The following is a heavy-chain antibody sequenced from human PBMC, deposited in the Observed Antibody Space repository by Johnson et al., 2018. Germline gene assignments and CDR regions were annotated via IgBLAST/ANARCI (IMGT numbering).Heavy chain of an antibody. V-gene: IGHV3-30*18. D-gene: IGHD3-16*01. CDR1: GFTFSSYG. CDR2: ISYDGSNK. Sequence: QVQLVQSGGGVVQPGRSLRLSCAASGFTFSSYGMYWVRQAPGKGLEWVAVISYDGSNKYYADSVKGRFTISRDNSKNTLYLQMNRLRAEDTAVYYSAKEAGSAWDYYMDVWGKGTTVTVSS. J-gene: IGHJ6*03. CDR3: AKEAGSAWDYYMDV.